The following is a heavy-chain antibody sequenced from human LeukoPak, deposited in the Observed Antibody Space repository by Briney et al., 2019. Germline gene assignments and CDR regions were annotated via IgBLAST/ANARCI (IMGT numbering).Heavy chain of an antibody. V-gene: IGHV3-23*01. D-gene: IGHD2-2*01. CDR1: GFTFSSYA. CDR2: ISGSAGST. CDR3: AKGDCSSTTCYSRFDP. Sequence: GGSLRLSCASSGFTFSSYAMSWVRQAPGKGLEWVSAISGSAGSTFYADSVKGRFTISRDNSKSTLYLQMNSLRAEDTAVYYCAKGDCSSTTCYSRFDPWGQGTLVTVSS. J-gene: IGHJ5*02.